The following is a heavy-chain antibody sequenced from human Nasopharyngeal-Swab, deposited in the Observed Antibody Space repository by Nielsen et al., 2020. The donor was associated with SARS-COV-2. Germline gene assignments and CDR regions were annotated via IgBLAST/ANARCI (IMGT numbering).Heavy chain of an antibody. CDR2: TLYRSKWYN. CDR3: ARGRDFSFDS. Sequence: SQTLSLTCAISGDSVSSHSAGWNWIRQSPSRGLEWLGRTLYRSKWYNDYAESVKSRIAVNPDTSKNQFSLQLNSVTPEDTAVYYCARGRDFSFDSWGQGTLDTASS. CDR1: GDSVSSHSAG. J-gene: IGHJ4*02. D-gene: IGHD3-3*01. V-gene: IGHV6-1*01.